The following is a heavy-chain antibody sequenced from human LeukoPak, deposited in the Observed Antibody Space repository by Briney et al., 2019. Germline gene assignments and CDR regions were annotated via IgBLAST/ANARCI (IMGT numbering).Heavy chain of an antibody. D-gene: IGHD3-22*01. J-gene: IGHJ5*02. Sequence: PGGSLRLSCAAPGFTFSDYYMSWIRQAPGKGLEWVSYISSSGSTIYYADSVKGRFTISRDNAKNSLYLQMNSLRAEDTAVYYCARDHRRTMRFDPWGQGTLVTVSS. CDR1: GFTFSDYY. V-gene: IGHV3-11*04. CDR2: ISSSGSTI. CDR3: ARDHRRTMRFDP.